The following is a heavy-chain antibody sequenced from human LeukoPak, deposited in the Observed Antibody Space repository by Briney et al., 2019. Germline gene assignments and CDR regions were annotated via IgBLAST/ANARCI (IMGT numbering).Heavy chain of an antibody. Sequence: ASVNVSCKASGGTFSIYAISWVRQAPGQGREWMGGIIPIFGTANYAQKFQGRVTITADESTSTAYIELSSLRSEDTAVYYCARGTTYYYDSSGYYPYYFDYWGQGTLVTVSS. CDR2: IIPIFGTA. CDR1: GGTFSIYA. CDR3: ARGTTYYYDSSGYYPYYFDY. V-gene: IGHV1-69*13. D-gene: IGHD3-22*01. J-gene: IGHJ4*02.